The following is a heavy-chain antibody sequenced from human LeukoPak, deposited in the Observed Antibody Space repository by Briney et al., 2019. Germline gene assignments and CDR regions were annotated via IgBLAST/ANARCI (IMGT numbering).Heavy chain of an antibody. CDR1: GGSISNYY. CDR2: INYSGST. J-gene: IGHJ4*02. D-gene: IGHD1-1*01. V-gene: IGHV4-59*08. CDR3: ARLNGGY. Sequence: SETLSLTCTVSGGSISNYYWSWIRQPPGRGLEWIGYINYSGSTNYNPSLKNRVTISVDTSKNQFSLKVTSVTAADTAVYYCARLNGGYRGQGTLVTVSS.